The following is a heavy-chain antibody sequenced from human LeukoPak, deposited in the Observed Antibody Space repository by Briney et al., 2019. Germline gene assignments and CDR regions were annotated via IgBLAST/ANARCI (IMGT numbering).Heavy chain of an antibody. J-gene: IGHJ4*02. Sequence: SETLSLTCTVSGGSISSGSYYWSWIRQPAGKGLEWIGRIYTSGSTNYYPSLKSRVTISVDTSKNQFSLKLSSVTAADTAVYYCAREIVVVVAATPVTTGFDYWGQGTLVTVSS. CDR1: GGSISSGSYY. V-gene: IGHV4-61*02. CDR3: AREIVVVVAATPVTTGFDY. CDR2: IYTSGST. D-gene: IGHD2-15*01.